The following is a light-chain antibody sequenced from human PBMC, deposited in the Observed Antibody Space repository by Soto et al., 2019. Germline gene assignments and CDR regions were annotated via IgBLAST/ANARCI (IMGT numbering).Light chain of an antibody. CDR3: QQYNNWPPGFT. V-gene: IGKV3-15*01. CDR1: QSVSNN. CDR2: GAS. J-gene: IGKJ3*01. Sequence: EIVVTQSPATLSVSPGERATLSCRASQSVSNNLAWYQQKPGQAPRLLIYGASTRATGIPARFSGSGSGTEFTLTISSLQSEDFAVYYCQQYNNWPPGFTFGPGTKVDIK.